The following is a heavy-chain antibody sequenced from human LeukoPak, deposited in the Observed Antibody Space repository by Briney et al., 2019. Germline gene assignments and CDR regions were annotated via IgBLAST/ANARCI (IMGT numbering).Heavy chain of an antibody. CDR2: ISSGSSTI. J-gene: IGHJ4*02. Sequence: PGGSLRLSCTASGFTFSRYSMNWVRRAPGKGLEWISYISSGSSTIYYADSVKGRFTISRDNAKNSLYLQMNSLKDEDTAVYYCAISWGYYFDYWGQGTLVTVSS. CDR3: AISWGYYFDY. V-gene: IGHV3-48*02. D-gene: IGHD2-15*01. CDR1: GFTFSRYS.